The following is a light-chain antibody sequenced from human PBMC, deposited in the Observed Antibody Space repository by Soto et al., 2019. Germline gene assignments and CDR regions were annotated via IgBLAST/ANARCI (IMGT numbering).Light chain of an antibody. CDR1: QSLLYSSNNKTY. J-gene: IGKJ2*01. V-gene: IGKV4-1*01. Sequence: DIVMTQSPDSLTVSLGERATINCKSSQSLLYSSNNKTYLAWYQRRPGQSPKMLIFWASARESGVPDRFAGSGSETDFTLTISSLQAEDAAVYYCQQYYRDFFTFGQGTRLEIK. CDR3: QQYYRDFFT. CDR2: WAS.